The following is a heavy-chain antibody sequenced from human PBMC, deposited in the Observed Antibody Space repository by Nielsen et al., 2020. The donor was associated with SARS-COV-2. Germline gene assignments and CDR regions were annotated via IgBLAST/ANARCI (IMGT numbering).Heavy chain of an antibody. V-gene: IGHV1-69*01. Sequence: WVRQAPGQGLEWIGGTIPLFGITKYAQKFQGRVTINAYESTGTAYMELSSLKSEDTAVYYCAREGTNPFSSSWSWYYFDYWGQGTLVTVSS. D-gene: IGHD6-13*01. CDR2: TIPLFGIT. CDR3: AREGTNPFSSSWSWYYFDY. J-gene: IGHJ4*02.